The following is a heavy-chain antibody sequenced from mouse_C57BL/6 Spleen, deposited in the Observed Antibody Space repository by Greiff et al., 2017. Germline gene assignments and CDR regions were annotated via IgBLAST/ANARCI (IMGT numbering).Heavy chain of an antibody. CDR2: ISSGGSYT. J-gene: IGHJ2*01. CDR1: GFTFSSYG. D-gene: IGHD4-1*02. CDR3: ASATGTGDFDY. Sequence: EVKLMESGGDLVKPGGSLKLSCAASGFTFSSYGMSWVRQTPDKRLAWVATISSGGSYTYYPDSVKGRFTIARDNAKNTLYLQMSSLKSEDTAMYYCASATGTGDFDYWGQGTTLTVSS. V-gene: IGHV5-6*01.